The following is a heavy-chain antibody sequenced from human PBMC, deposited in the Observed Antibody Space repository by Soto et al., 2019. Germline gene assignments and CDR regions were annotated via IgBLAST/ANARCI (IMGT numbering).Heavy chain of an antibody. J-gene: IGHJ6*02. V-gene: IGHV4-59*01. D-gene: IGHD2-2*01. Sequence: PSETLSLTCTVSGGSISSYYWSWIRQPPGKGLEWIGYIYYSGSTNYNPSLKSRVTISVDTSKNQFSLKLSSVTAADTAVYYCARGEDIVVVPAATNYYYYYGMDVWGQGTTVTVSS. CDR1: GGSISSYY. CDR2: IYYSGST. CDR3: ARGEDIVVVPAATNYYYYYGMDV.